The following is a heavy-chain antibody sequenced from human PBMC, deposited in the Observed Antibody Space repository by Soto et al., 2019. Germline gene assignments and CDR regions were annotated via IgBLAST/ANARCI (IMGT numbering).Heavy chain of an antibody. CDR2: IYGGGGT. CDR1: GFSISQNY. V-gene: IGHV3-53*02. CDR3: ARLPTGFPNWFDT. D-gene: IGHD2-2*01. Sequence: EAQLVETGGGLIHPGDSLRLSCAASGFSISQNYMSWVRQAPGKGLEWVSAIYGGGGTFYADSVKGGSIISRDTSKHTVSRQLNNLSVDDPAVYYCARLPTGFPNWFDTWGQGPLVTVSS. J-gene: IGHJ5*02.